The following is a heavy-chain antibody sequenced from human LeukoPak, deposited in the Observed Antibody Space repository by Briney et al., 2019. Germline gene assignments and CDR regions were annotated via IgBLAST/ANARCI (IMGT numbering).Heavy chain of an antibody. J-gene: IGHJ4*02. CDR3: ARDDHYDSSGYYARTDY. CDR2: ISSSSSTI. V-gene: IGHV3-11*01. Sequence: GGSLRLSCAASGFTFSDYYMSWIRQAPGKGLEWVSYISSSSSTIYYADSVKGRFTISRDNAKNSLYLQMNSLRAEDTAVYYCARDDHYDSSGYYARTDYWGQGTLVTVSS. D-gene: IGHD3-22*01. CDR1: GFTFSDYY.